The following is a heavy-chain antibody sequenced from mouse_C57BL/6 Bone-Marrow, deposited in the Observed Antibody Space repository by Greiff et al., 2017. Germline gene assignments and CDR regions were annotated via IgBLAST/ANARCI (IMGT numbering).Heavy chain of an antibody. V-gene: IGHV1-87*01. CDR3: SQASAVYYCACHVVANRTDY. Sequence: QVQLQQSGPELARPWASVKISCQAFYTFSRRVHFAIRDTNYWMQWVKQRRGQGLEWIGAIYPGNGDNSYNQKFTGKATLTADKSASTAYIQLLSLTSQASAVYYCACHVVANRTDYWGQGTTLTVAS. D-gene: IGHD1-1*01. J-gene: IGHJ2*01. CDR1: YTFSRRVH. CDR2: GQGLEWIG.